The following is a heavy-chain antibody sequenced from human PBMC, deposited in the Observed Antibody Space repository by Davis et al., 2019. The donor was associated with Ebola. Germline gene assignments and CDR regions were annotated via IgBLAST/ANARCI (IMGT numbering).Heavy chain of an antibody. CDR3: AREDSGTYYTIYYFDY. D-gene: IGHD3-10*01. V-gene: IGHV3-11*01. CDR1: GFTFSDYY. Sequence: GESLKISCAASGFTFSDYYMSWIRQAPGKGLEWVSYISSSGSTIYYADSVKGRFTISRDNVKNSLYLQMNSLRAEDTAVYYCAREDSGTYYTIYYFDYWGQGTLVTVSS. CDR2: ISSSGSTI. J-gene: IGHJ4*02.